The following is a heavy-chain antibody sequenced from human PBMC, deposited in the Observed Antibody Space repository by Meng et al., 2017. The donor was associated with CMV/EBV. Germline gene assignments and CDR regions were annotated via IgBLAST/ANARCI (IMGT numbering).Heavy chain of an antibody. Sequence: GGSLRLSCAASGFTFSNAWMSWVRQAPVKGLEWVGRIKSKTDGGTTDYAAPVKGRFTISRDDSKNTLYLQMNSLKTEDTALYYCTTRTSSSDPYYYYGMDVWGQGTTVTVSS. D-gene: IGHD6-6*01. CDR2: IKSKTDGGTT. J-gene: IGHJ6*02. CDR3: TTRTSSSDPYYYYGMDV. CDR1: GFTFSNAW. V-gene: IGHV3-15*01.